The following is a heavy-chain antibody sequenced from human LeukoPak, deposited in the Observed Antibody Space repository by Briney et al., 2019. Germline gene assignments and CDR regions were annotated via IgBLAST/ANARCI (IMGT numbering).Heavy chain of an antibody. V-gene: IGHV1-2*02. J-gene: IGHJ6*02. D-gene: IGHD3-22*01. Sequence: ASVKVSCKASGYTFTRYYMHWVRQAPGQGLEWMGWINPNSGGTNFAQKFQGRVTMTRDTSISTAYTELSRLRSDDTAVYYCARGYYYAGSDYYDYYGMDVWGQGTTVTVSS. CDR3: ARGYYYAGSDYYDYYGMDV. CDR2: INPNSGGT. CDR1: GYTFTRYY.